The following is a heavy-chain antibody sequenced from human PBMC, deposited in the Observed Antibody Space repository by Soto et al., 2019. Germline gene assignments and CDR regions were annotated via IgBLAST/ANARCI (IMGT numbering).Heavy chain of an antibody. Sequence: QVQLVQSGAEVKKPGSSVKVSCKASGGPFSNDAINWVRQAPGPGLELMGGVIPTFTTGDIPIFGTPTYAQNLQVRGTITAAESTGTALMELSSLRSDVTAVYYCARDVLVGCSSGSHSYRNPVGGRDVWGQGNRVSVSS. CDR1: GGPFSNDA. V-gene: IGHV1-69*01. D-gene: IGHD6-19*01. J-gene: IGHJ6*02. CDR2: VIPTFTTGDIPIFGTP. CDR3: ARDVLVGCSSGSHSYRNPVGGRDV.